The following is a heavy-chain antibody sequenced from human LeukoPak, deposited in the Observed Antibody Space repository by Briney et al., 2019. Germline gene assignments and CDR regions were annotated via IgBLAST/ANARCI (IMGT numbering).Heavy chain of an antibody. CDR3: AKDTTPPKAGFDP. D-gene: IGHD1-14*01. Sequence: GGSLRLSCAASGFTFSSYGMHWVRQAPGKGLEWVAFIRYDGSNKYYADSVKGRFTISRDNSKNTLYLQMNSLRAEDTAVYYCAKDTTPPKAGFDPWGQGTPVTVSS. CDR2: IRYDGSNK. V-gene: IGHV3-30*02. CDR1: GFTFSSYG. J-gene: IGHJ5*02.